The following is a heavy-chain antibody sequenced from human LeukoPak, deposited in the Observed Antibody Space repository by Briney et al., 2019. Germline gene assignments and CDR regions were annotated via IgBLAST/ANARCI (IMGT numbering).Heavy chain of an antibody. CDR2: IYYSGTN. V-gene: IGHV4-59*01. CDR3: ARDAQGSSHFDY. Sequence: PSETLSLTCTVSGGSISNNFWSWIRQPPGRGLEWMGYIYYSGTNNYHPSLKSRLTISVDTSKNQFSLKLSSVTAADTAVYYCARDAQGSSHFDYWGQGTLVTVSS. CDR1: GGSISNNF. J-gene: IGHJ4*02.